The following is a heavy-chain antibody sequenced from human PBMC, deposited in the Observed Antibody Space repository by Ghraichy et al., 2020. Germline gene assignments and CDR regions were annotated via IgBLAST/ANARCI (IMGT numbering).Heavy chain of an antibody. Sequence: LSLTCAASGFTFSSYSMNWVRQAPGKGLEWVSYISSSSSTIYYADSVKGRFTISRDNAKNSLYLQMNSLRDEDTAVYYCAREGYYYDSSGYYGYWGQGTLVTVSS. CDR3: AREGYYYDSSGYYGY. CDR1: GFTFSSYS. J-gene: IGHJ4*02. CDR2: ISSSSSTI. V-gene: IGHV3-48*02. D-gene: IGHD3-22*01.